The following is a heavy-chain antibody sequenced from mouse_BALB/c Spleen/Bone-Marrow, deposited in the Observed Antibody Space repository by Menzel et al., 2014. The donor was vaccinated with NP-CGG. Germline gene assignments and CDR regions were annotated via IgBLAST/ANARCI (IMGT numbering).Heavy chain of an antibody. Sequence: EVKVVESGGGLVQPGGSLKLSCVVSGFTFSSYTMSWVRQTPEKRLEWVAYISNGGGTTYYPDTVKGRLTISRDNAKNTLYLQMSSLKSEDTAMYYCARHGLRRDWYFEVWGEGTTVTVSS. V-gene: IGHV5-12-2*01. CDR3: ARHGLRRDWYFEV. CDR2: ISNGGGTT. CDR1: GFTFSSYT. J-gene: IGHJ1*01. D-gene: IGHD2-2*01.